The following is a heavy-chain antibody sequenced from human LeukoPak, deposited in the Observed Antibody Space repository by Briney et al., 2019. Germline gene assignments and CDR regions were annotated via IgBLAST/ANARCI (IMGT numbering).Heavy chain of an antibody. Sequence: PGGSLRLSCAASGFTFSSYAMSWVRQAPGKGLEWVSAIIGSGGSTYYADSVKGRFTISRDNSKNTLYLQMNSLRAEDTAVYYGAKGPDYGELYYFDYWGQGTLVTVSS. D-gene: IGHD4-17*01. CDR1: GFTFSSYA. CDR3: AKGPDYGELYYFDY. J-gene: IGHJ4*02. CDR2: IIGSGGST. V-gene: IGHV3-23*01.